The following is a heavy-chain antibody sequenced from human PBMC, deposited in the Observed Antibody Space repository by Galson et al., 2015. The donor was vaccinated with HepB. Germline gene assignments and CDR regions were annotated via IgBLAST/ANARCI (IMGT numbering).Heavy chain of an antibody. D-gene: IGHD4-17*01. CDR1: GGSISSSSYY. J-gene: IGHJ4*02. CDR3: AALDYGDYVNYY. CDR2: IYYSGST. Sequence: ETLSLTCTVSGGSISSSSYYWGWIRQPPGKGLEWIGSIYYSGSTYYNPSLKIRVTISVDTSKNQFSLKLSSVTAADTAVYYCAALDYGDYVNYYWGQGTLVTVSS. V-gene: IGHV4-39*01.